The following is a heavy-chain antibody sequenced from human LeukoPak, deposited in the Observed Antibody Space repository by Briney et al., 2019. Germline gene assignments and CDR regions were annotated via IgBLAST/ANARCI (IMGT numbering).Heavy chain of an antibody. Sequence: GGSLRLSCAASGFTFSSYSMNWVRQAPGKGLEWVSSISSSSSYIYYADSVKGRFTISRDNAKNSLYLQMNSLRAEDTAVYYCAKPRVGDFIVVVPAAEDCWGQGTLVTVSS. V-gene: IGHV3-21*01. CDR2: ISSSSSYI. CDR3: AKPRVGDFIVVVPAAEDC. CDR1: GFTFSSYS. D-gene: IGHD2-2*01. J-gene: IGHJ4*02.